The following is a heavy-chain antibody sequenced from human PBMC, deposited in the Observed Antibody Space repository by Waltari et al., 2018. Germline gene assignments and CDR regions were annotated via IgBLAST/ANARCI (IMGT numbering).Heavy chain of an antibody. J-gene: IGHJ6*02. V-gene: IGHV4-34*01. Sequence: QVQLQPWGAGLLTPSATLSLTCAVYGGSFSGSYWSWIRQHPGKGRVGIREINESGRTNYDPSLRSLVTISVDTSKNQFSLKLSSGTAADAAVYYCARLSYGSGWGYYYGMDVWGQGTTVTVSS. CDR2: INESGRT. CDR3: ARLSYGSGWGYYYGMDV. CDR1: GGSFSGSY. D-gene: IGHD3-10*01.